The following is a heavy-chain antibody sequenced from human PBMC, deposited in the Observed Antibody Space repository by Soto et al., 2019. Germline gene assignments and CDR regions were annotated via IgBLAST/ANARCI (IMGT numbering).Heavy chain of an antibody. V-gene: IGHV4-31*03. CDR2: IYYSGFT. Sequence: PSETLSLTCTVSGGSMSSEGYYWSWIRQHPGKGLEWIGYIYYSGFTDYNPSLKSRLTISVDKSKNEFYLKMRSVTAADTAVYFCAREGGESSDGLYYFDSWGQGSLVTVSS. J-gene: IGHJ4*02. CDR1: GGSMSSEGYY. D-gene: IGHD3-16*01. CDR3: AREGGESSDGLYYFDS.